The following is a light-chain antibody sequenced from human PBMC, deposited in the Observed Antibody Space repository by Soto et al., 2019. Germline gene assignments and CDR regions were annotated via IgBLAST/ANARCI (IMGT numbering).Light chain of an antibody. V-gene: IGKV3-20*01. Sequence: EIVLTQSPGTLSLSPGERATLSCRASQSFSSSYLAWYQQKPGQAPRLLIYGASRRAAGIPDRFSGSVSGTDFSLTISRLEPEDFAVYYCQQYGSSPRTFGQGTKVDIK. CDR2: GAS. CDR3: QQYGSSPRT. J-gene: IGKJ1*01. CDR1: QSFSSSY.